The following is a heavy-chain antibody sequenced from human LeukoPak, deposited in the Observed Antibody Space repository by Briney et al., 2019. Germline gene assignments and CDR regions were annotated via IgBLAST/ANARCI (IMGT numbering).Heavy chain of an antibody. Sequence: PSETLSLTCTVSGGSISSSSYYWGWIRQPPGKGLEWIGSIYYSGSTYYNPSLKSRVTISVDTSKNQFSLKLSSVTAADTAVYYCARLKWLAFDYWGQRTLVTVSS. CDR3: ARLKWLAFDY. D-gene: IGHD6-19*01. J-gene: IGHJ4*02. CDR2: IYYSGST. CDR1: GGSISSSSYY. V-gene: IGHV4-39*01.